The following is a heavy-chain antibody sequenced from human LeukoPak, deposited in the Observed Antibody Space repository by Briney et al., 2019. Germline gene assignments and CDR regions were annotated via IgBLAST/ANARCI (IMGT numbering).Heavy chain of an antibody. CDR1: GGSISSGDYY. CDR3: AKALAHYYYGSGSSRVGFDY. D-gene: IGHD3-10*01. CDR2: IYYSGST. J-gene: IGHJ4*02. V-gene: IGHV4-30-4*01. Sequence: SQTLSLTCTVSGGSISSGDYYWSWIRQPPGKGLEWIGYIYYSGSTYYNPSLKSRVTISVDTSKNQFSLKLSSVTAADTAVYYCAKALAHYYYGSGSSRVGFDYWGQGTLVTVSS.